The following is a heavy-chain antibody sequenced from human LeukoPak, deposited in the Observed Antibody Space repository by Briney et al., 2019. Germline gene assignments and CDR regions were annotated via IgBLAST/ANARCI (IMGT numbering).Heavy chain of an antibody. CDR3: ARIGPYYYDSSGFDAIDY. Sequence: PSETLSLTCTVSGGSISSSSYYWGWLRQPPGRRLECIGSIYYSGSTYYNPSLKSRVTISVDTSKNQFSLKLSSVTGADTAVYYCARIGPYYYDSSGFDAIDYWGQGTLVTVSS. CDR2: IYYSGST. D-gene: IGHD3-22*01. V-gene: IGHV4-39*01. J-gene: IGHJ4*02. CDR1: GGSISSSSYY.